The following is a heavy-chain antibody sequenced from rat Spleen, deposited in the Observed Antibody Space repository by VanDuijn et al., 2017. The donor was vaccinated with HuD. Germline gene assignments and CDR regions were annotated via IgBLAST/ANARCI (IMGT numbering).Heavy chain of an antibody. CDR2: ISPTGGST. J-gene: IGHJ3*01. Sequence: EVQLVESDGGLVQPGRSLKLSCAASGFTFSNYGMHWIRQAPTKGLEWVASISPTGGSTSYRDSVKGRFTISRDNAKSTLFLQMDSLRSEDTATYYCTRGFEYNYDWYAYWGQGTLVTVSS. V-gene: IGHV5-19*01. CDR1: GFTFSNYG. D-gene: IGHD1-4*01. CDR3: TRGFEYNYDWYAY.